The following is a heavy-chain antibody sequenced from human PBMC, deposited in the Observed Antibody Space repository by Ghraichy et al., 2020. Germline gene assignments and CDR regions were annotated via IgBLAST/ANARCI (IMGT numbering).Heavy chain of an antibody. V-gene: IGHV4-4*02. J-gene: IGHJ6*02. CDR2: IYHSGST. Sequence: SETLSLTCAVSGGSISSSNWWSWVRQPPGKGLEWIGEIYHSGSTNYNPSLKSRVTISVDKSKNQFSLKLSSVTAADTAVYYCARETRIVVAGTEVYYYYGMDVWGQGTTVTVSS. CDR1: GGSISSSNW. CDR3: ARETRIVVAGTEVYYYYGMDV. D-gene: IGHD6-19*01.